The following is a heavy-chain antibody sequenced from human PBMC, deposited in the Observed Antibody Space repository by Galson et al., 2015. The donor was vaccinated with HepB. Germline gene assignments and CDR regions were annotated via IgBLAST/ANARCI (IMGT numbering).Heavy chain of an antibody. CDR3: ARDSQPPALWFGEILDY. CDR1: GYTFTSYA. J-gene: IGHJ4*02. Sequence: SVKVSCKASGYTFTSYAMHWVRQAPGQRLEWMGWINAGNGNTKYSQKFQGRVTITRDTSASTAYMELSSLRSEDTAVYYCARDSQPPALWFGEILDYWGQVTLVTVSS. V-gene: IGHV1-3*01. CDR2: INAGNGNT. D-gene: IGHD3-10*01.